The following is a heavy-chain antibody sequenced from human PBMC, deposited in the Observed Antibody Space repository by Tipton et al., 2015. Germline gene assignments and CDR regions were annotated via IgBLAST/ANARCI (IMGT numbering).Heavy chain of an antibody. Sequence: TLSLTCTVSGGSISSYYWSWIRQSPGKGLEWIGYIDYSGSTRYNPSLKSRLTMSVDTSKKQFSLMLSSVTAADTAVYYCARAGMAPFDYWGQGTLVTVSS. CDR3: ARAGMAPFDY. CDR1: GGSISSYY. D-gene: IGHD5-24*01. J-gene: IGHJ4*02. V-gene: IGHV4-59*01. CDR2: IDYSGST.